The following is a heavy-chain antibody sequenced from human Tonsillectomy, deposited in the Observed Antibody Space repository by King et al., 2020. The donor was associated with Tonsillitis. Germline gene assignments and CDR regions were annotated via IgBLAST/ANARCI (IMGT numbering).Heavy chain of an antibody. CDR1: GGSISSSSYY. CDR3: AGRGIAVAGTWFDP. CDR2: IYYSGST. V-gene: IGHV4-39*07. Sequence: QLQESGPGLVKPSETLSLTCTVSGGSISSSSYYWGWIRQPPGKGLEWIGSIYYSGSTYYNPSLKSRVTISVDTSKNQFSLKLSSVTAADTAVYYWAGRGIAVAGTWFDPWGQGPLVTVSS. D-gene: IGHD6-19*01. J-gene: IGHJ5*02.